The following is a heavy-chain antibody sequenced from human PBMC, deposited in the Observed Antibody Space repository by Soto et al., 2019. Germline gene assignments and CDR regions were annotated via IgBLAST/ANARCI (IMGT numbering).Heavy chain of an antibody. J-gene: IGHJ4*02. CDR3: ARVEHDSSGYRVNYFDY. V-gene: IGHV4-31*03. Sequence: QVQLQESGPGLVKPSQTLSLTCTVSGGSIGSGGYYWSWIRQHPGKGLEWIGYIYYSGSTYYNPSLKSRVTISVDTSKNQFSLKLSSVTAADTAVYYCARVEHDSSGYRVNYFDYWGQGTLVTVSS. D-gene: IGHD3-22*01. CDR1: GGSIGSGGYY. CDR2: IYYSGST.